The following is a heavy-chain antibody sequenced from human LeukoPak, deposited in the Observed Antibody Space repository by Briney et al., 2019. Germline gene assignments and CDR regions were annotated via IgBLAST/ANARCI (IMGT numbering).Heavy chain of an antibody. J-gene: IGHJ4*02. CDR3: AREEAARDY. CDR1: GFTFSSYS. V-gene: IGHV3-21*04. Sequence: GGSLRLSCAASGFTFSSYSMNWVRQAPGKGLEWVSSISSSSSYIYYADSVKGRFTISRDNSKNTLYLQMNSLRAEDTAVYYCAREEAARDYWGQGTLVTVSS. CDR2: ISSSSSYI.